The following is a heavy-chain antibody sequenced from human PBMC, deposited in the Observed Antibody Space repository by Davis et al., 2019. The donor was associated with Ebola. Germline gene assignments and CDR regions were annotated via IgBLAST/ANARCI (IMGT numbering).Heavy chain of an antibody. CDR3: ATGRTTNSPAGHPLYYYGMDV. Sequence: ASVKVSCKASGYTFTSYGISWVRQAPGQGLEWMGWISAYNGNTNYAQKLQGRVTMTTDTSTSTAYMELRSLRSDDTAVYYCATGRTTNSPAGHPLYYYGMDVWGQRTTVTVSS. J-gene: IGHJ6*02. D-gene: IGHD1-14*01. V-gene: IGHV1-18*01. CDR2: ISAYNGNT. CDR1: GYTFTSYG.